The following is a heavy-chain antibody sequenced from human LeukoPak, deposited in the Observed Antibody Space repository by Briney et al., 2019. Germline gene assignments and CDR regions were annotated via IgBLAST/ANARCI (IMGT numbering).Heavy chain of an antibody. CDR3: ARDYGYGDYGMDV. V-gene: IGHV1-2*02. Sequence: ASVKVSCKASGYTFPANYMHWVRQAPGQGLEWMGWINPNSGGTNYAQKFQGRVTMTRDTSISTAYMELSRLRSDDTAVYYCARDYGYGDYGMDVWGQGTTVTVSS. CDR2: INPNSGGT. CDR1: GYTFPANY. D-gene: IGHD5-18*01. J-gene: IGHJ6*02.